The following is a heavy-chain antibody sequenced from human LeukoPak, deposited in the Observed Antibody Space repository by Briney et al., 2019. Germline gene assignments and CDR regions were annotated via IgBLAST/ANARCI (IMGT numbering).Heavy chain of an antibody. D-gene: IGHD3-16*01. Sequence: PGGSLRLSCAASGFTFINYWMTWVRQAPGKGLEWVANIKKDGSEQYYMDSVKGRFTISRDNAKNSVYLQMNSLRAEDTAVYYCARGTSWVYFDYWGQGTLVTVSS. CDR1: GFTFINYW. CDR3: ARGTSWVYFDY. CDR2: IKKDGSEQ. J-gene: IGHJ4*02. V-gene: IGHV3-7*01.